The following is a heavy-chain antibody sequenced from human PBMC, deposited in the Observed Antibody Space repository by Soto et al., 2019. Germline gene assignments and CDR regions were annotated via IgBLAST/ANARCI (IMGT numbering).Heavy chain of an antibody. Sequence: GGSLRLSCAASVFTFSSYDMHWVRQATGKGLEWVSAIGTAGDTYYPGSVKGRFTISRENAKNSLCLQMNSLRAGDTAVYYCARDPYSSGWYDYWGQGTLVTVSS. D-gene: IGHD6-19*01. J-gene: IGHJ4*02. V-gene: IGHV3-13*01. CDR3: ARDPYSSGWYDY. CDR2: IGTAGDT. CDR1: VFTFSSYD.